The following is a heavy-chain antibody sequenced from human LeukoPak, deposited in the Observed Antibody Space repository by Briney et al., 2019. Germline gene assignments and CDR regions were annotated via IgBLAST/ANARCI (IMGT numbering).Heavy chain of an antibody. D-gene: IGHD6-13*01. J-gene: IGHJ6*03. CDR2: IYTSGST. Sequence: PSETLSLTCTVSGGSTSSYYWSWIRQPAGKGLEWIGRIYTSGSTNYNPSLKSRVTISVDTSKNQFSLKLSSVTAADTAVYYCARDIAAAGAYYYYYMDVWGKGTTVTVSS. V-gene: IGHV4-4*07. CDR3: ARDIAAAGAYYYYYMDV. CDR1: GGSTSSYY.